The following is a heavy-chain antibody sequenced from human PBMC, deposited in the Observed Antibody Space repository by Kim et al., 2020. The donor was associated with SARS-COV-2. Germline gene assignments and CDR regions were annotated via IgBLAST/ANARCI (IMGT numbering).Heavy chain of an antibody. Sequence: SETLSLTCTVSGGSISSSSYYWGWIRQPPGKGLEWIGSIYYSGSTYYNPSLKSRVTISVDTSKNQFSLKLSSVTAADTAVYYCARDLYSSSWFEFDYWGQGTLVAVSS. CDR2: IYYSGST. V-gene: IGHV4-39*07. CDR1: GGSISSSSYY. CDR3: ARDLYSSSWFEFDY. D-gene: IGHD6-13*01. J-gene: IGHJ4*02.